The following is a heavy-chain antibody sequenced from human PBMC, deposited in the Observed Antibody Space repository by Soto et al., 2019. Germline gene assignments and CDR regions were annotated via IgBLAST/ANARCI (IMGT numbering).Heavy chain of an antibody. Sequence: SETLSLTCAVSGGSISGGGYSWSWLRQPPGKGLEWIGYIYHSGSTYYNPSLKSRVTISVDRSKNQFSLKLSSVTAADTAVYYCARGSPTYDSSGYYDAFDIWGQGTMVTVSS. D-gene: IGHD3-22*01. CDR1: GGSISGGGYS. J-gene: IGHJ3*02. V-gene: IGHV4-30-2*01. CDR2: IYHSGST. CDR3: ARGSPTYDSSGYYDAFDI.